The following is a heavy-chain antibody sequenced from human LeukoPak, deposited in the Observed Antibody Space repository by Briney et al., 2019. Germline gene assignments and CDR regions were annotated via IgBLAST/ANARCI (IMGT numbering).Heavy chain of an antibody. J-gene: IGHJ4*02. D-gene: IGHD3-10*01. CDR2: IKQDGSEK. Sequence: GGSLRLSCAASGFTFSSYWMSWVRQAPGKGLEWVANIKQDGSEKYYVDSVKGRFTISRDNAKNSLYLQMNSLGAEDTAVYYCARVNDYYGSGSNDYWGQGTLVTVSS. V-gene: IGHV3-7*01. CDR3: ARVNDYYGSGSNDY. CDR1: GFTFSSYW.